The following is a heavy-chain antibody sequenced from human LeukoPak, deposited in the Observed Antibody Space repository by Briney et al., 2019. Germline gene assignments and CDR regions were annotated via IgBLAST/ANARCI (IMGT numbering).Heavy chain of an antibody. Sequence: GGSLRLSCAASGFTFSSYSMNWVRQAPGKGLEWVSSISSSSSYIYYADSVKGRFTISRDNAKNSLYLQMNSLRAEDTAVYYCARGSFGELFGIDYWGQGTLVTVS. CDR3: ARGSFGELFGIDY. CDR2: ISSSSSYI. D-gene: IGHD3-10*01. CDR1: GFTFSSYS. V-gene: IGHV3-21*01. J-gene: IGHJ4*02.